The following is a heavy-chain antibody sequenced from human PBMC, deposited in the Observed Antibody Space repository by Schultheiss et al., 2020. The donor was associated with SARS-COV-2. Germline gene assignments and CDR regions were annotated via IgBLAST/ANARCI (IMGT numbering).Heavy chain of an antibody. CDR3: ARRTMVRGIRSDDWFDP. Sequence: SETLSLTCSVSGASISAYYWSWIRQPAGKGLEWIGHMYISGNTNYNPSLKSRVTISVDTSKNQFSLRLSSVTAADTAVYYCARRTMVRGIRSDDWFDPWGQGTLVTVSS. V-gene: IGHV4-4*07. CDR1: GASISAYY. D-gene: IGHD3-10*01. J-gene: IGHJ5*02. CDR2: MYISGNT.